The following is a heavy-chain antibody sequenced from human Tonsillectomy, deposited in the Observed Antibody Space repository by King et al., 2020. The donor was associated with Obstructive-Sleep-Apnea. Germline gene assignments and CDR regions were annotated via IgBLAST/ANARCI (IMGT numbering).Heavy chain of an antibody. J-gene: IGHJ6*02. CDR2: LNPSGGST. D-gene: IGHD2-21*02. Sequence: QLVQSGTEVKKPGASVKVSCKASGYIFTRYYMHWVRQAPGQGLEWMGILNPSGGSTSYAQKFQGRVTMTRDTSTSTVYMELRSLRSEDTALYYCARDRTVPGQINDCGADCYSTEIRNSYYYGMDVWGQGTTVTVSS. CDR1: GYIFTRYY. V-gene: IGHV1-46*01. CDR3: ARDRTVPGQINDCGADCYSTEIRNSYYYGMDV.